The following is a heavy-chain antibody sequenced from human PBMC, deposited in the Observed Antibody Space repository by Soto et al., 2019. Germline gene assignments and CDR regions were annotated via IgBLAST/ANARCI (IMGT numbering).Heavy chain of an antibody. D-gene: IGHD3-22*01. CDR3: ARGNRSGYYFDY. CDR2: IYYSGST. Sequence: PSETLSLTCTVSGGSISSYYWSWIRQPPGKGLEWIGYIYYSGSTNYNPSLKSRVTISVDTSKNQFSLKLSSVTAADTAVYYCARGNRSGYYFDYWGQGTLVTVSS. V-gene: IGHV4-59*12. J-gene: IGHJ4*02. CDR1: GGSISSYY.